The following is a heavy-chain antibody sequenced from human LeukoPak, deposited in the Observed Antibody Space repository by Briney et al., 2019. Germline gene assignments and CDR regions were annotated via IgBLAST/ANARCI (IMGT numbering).Heavy chain of an antibody. CDR2: VNPTGGST. V-gene: IGHV1-46*01. D-gene: IGHD3-10*01. CDR1: GYTFTTNY. CDR3: AREASGVNGFDY. Sequence: GASVTLSCTASGYTFTTNYMHWVRQAPGQGLEWMGIVNPTGGSTTYAQKFQGRVTMTRDTSTSTVYMELSSLRSEDTAVYYCAREASGVNGFDYWGQGTLVTVSS. J-gene: IGHJ4*02.